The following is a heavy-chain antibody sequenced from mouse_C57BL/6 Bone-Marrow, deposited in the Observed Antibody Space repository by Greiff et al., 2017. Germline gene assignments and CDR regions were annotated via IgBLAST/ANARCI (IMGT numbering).Heavy chain of an antibody. Sequence: EVQLVESGGGLVKPGGSLKLSCAASGFTFSSYTMSWVRQTPEKRLEWVATISGGGGNTYYPDSVKGRFTIYRDNAKNTLYLQMSSLRSEDTALYYCGRRYYFDYWGQGTTLTVSS. CDR3: GRRYYFDY. CDR1: GFTFSSYT. J-gene: IGHJ2*01. CDR2: ISGGGGNT. V-gene: IGHV5-9*01.